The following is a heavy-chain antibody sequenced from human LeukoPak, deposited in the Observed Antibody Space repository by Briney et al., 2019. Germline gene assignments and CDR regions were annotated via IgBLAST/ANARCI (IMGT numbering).Heavy chain of an antibody. Sequence: SETLSLTCTVSGGSISNYYWSWIRQPPGKGLEWIGYISYIGSTKYNPSLRSRVTISEDTSKKQFSLKLSSVTAADTAVYYCARDAEGTSDYWGQGTLVTVSS. CDR1: GGSISNYY. CDR3: ARDAEGTSDY. CDR2: ISYIGST. V-gene: IGHV4-59*01. D-gene: IGHD3-10*01. J-gene: IGHJ4*02.